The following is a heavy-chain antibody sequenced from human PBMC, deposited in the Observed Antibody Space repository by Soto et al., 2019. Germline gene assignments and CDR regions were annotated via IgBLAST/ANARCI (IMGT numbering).Heavy chain of an antibody. CDR2: ISAYNGNT. J-gene: IGHJ5*02. CDR3: ARNTYLISRQLPAPHNWFEP. V-gene: IGHV1-18*01. CDR1: DYTITSYG. D-gene: IGHD2-2*01. Sequence: QVPLVQSGAEVKKPGASVMVSCKASDYTITSYGISWVRQAPGQGLEWKGWISAYNGNTNYAQKLQGRVTMTTDTTTSTAYLELICLRAVDTAVYYCARNTYLISRQLPAPHNWFEPWGRGTLVTVSS.